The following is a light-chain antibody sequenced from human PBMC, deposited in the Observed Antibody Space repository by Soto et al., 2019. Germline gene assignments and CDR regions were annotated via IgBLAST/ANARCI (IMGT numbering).Light chain of an antibody. CDR1: SSDIGVYNF. CDR2: EVS. CDR3: SSYSSGSTPYV. J-gene: IGLJ1*01. V-gene: IGLV2-14*01. Sequence: QSALTQPASVSGSPGQSITLSCTGTSSDIGVYNFVSWYQHHPAKAPKLIIYEVSNRPSGVSNRFSGSKSGNTASLTISGLQAEDEADYYCSSYSSGSTPYVFGTGTKLTVL.